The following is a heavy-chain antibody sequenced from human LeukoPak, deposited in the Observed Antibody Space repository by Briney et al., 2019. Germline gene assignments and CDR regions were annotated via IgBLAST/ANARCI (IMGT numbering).Heavy chain of an antibody. J-gene: IGHJ3*02. V-gene: IGHV1-46*01. CDR2: INPSGGST. CDR1: GYTFTGYY. D-gene: IGHD3-10*01. CDR3: ARGLDLLWFGELSSGAFDI. Sequence: ASVKVSCKASGYTFTGYYMHWVRQAPGQGLEWMGIINPSGGSTSYAQKFQGRVTMTRDMSTSTVYMELSSLRSEDTAVYYCARGLDLLWFGELSSGAFDIWGQGTMVTVS.